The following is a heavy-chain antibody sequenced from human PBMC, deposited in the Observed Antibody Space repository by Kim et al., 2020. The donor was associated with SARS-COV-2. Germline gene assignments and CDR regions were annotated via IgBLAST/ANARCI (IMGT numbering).Heavy chain of an antibody. D-gene: IGHD1-26*01. J-gene: IGHJ6*02. CDR3: AKAVLWGANYYYYGMHV. Sequence: GSLRLSCEVSGFTFSTYGMYWVRQAPGKGLEWVAVISYDGSKNYYADSVKGRFTISRDNSKNTLFLQMNSLRAEDTAVYYCAKAVLWGANYYYYGMHVWGQGTTVTVSS. V-gene: IGHV3-30*18. CDR2: ISYDGSKN. CDR1: GFTFSTYG.